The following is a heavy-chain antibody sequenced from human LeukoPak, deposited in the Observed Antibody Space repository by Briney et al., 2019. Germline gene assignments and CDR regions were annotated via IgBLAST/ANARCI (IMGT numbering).Heavy chain of an antibody. CDR3: ATVPGIAAAGTFDY. CDR2: FDPEDGET. Sequence: ASVKVSCKVSGYTLTELSMHWMRQAPGKGLEWMGGFDPEDGETIYAQKFQGRVTMTEDTSTDTAYMELSSLRSEDTAVYYCATVPGIAAAGTFDYWGQGTLVTVSS. CDR1: GYTLTELS. J-gene: IGHJ4*02. D-gene: IGHD6-13*01. V-gene: IGHV1-24*01.